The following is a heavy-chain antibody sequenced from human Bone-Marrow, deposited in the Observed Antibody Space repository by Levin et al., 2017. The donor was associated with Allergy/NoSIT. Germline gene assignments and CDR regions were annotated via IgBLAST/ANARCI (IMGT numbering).Heavy chain of an antibody. J-gene: IGHJ6*02. CDR1: GGTFSSYA. CDR2: IIPIFGTA. V-gene: IGHV1-69*01. Sequence: KISCKASGGTFSSYAISWVRQAPGQGLEWMGGIIPIFGTANYAQKFQGRVTITADESTSTAYMELSSLRSEDTAVYYCARSYYDFWSGYLSYYYGMDVWGQGTTVTVSS. CDR3: ARSYYDFWSGYLSYYYGMDV. D-gene: IGHD3-3*01.